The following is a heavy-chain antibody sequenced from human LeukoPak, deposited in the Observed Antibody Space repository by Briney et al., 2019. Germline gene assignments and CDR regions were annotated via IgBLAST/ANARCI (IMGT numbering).Heavy chain of an antibody. Sequence: GGTLRLSCVASGFTFSSYAMNWVRQAPGKGLEWVSAIYGSGFGTYYADSVKGRFTISRDNSKNTLYLQMNSLRAEDTAVYYCAKTPFFGVPWGAFDIWGQGTMVTVSS. CDR2: IYGSGFGT. D-gene: IGHD3-3*01. CDR3: AKTPFFGVPWGAFDI. V-gene: IGHV3-23*01. CDR1: GFTFSSYA. J-gene: IGHJ3*02.